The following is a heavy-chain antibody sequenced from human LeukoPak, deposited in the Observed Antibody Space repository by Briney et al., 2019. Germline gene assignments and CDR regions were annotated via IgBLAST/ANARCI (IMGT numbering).Heavy chain of an antibody. V-gene: IGHV3-21*01. CDR3: VRDMRRAVALDY. J-gene: IGHJ4*02. D-gene: IGHD6-19*01. Sequence: SGGSLRLSCAASAFTFSDYTMNWVRQAPGKGLEWVSSISGSSSHIYYADSVKGRFTIPRDNAETSLYLQTNSLRAEDTAVYYCVRDMRRAVALDYWGQGTLVTVSS. CDR2: ISGSSSHI. CDR1: AFTFSDYT.